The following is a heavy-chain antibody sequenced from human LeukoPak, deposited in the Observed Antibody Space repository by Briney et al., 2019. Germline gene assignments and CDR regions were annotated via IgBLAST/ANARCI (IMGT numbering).Heavy chain of an antibody. CDR3: ARHLKIYYFDY. J-gene: IGHJ4*02. CDR1: GGSFSGYY. Sequence: SSETLSLTCAVYGGSFSGYYWSWIRQPPGKGLEWIGEINHSGSTNYNPSLKSRVTISVDTSKNQFSLKLSSVTAADTAVYYCARHLKIYYFDYWGQGTLVTVSS. D-gene: IGHD2-15*01. V-gene: IGHV4-34*01. CDR2: INHSGST.